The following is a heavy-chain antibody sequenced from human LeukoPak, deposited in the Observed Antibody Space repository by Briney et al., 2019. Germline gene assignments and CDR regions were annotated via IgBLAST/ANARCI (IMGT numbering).Heavy chain of an antibody. CDR1: GYTFTSYG. Sequence: ASVKVSCKASGYTFTSYGISWVRQAPGQGLEWMGGIIPIFGTANYAQKFQGRVTITTDESTSTAYMELSSLRSEDTAVYYCARGKVEMATAGNWFDPWGQGTLVTVSS. D-gene: IGHD5-24*01. J-gene: IGHJ5*02. V-gene: IGHV1-69*05. CDR2: IIPIFGTA. CDR3: ARGKVEMATAGNWFDP.